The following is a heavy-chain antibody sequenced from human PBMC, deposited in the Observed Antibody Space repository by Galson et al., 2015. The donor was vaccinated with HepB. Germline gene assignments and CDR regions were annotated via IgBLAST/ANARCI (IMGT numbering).Heavy chain of an antibody. CDR3: TAPGGGPTVTTHFDF. V-gene: IGHV1-69*13. CDR1: GGTFSSYF. CDR2: VIPTFGTP. D-gene: IGHD4-17*01. Sequence: SVKVSCKASGGTFSSYFISWVRQAPGQGLEWVGGVIPTFGTPNYPQRFQGRVTITGDESTSTAYMELSSLRSEDTAVYYCTAPGGGPTVTTHFDFWGQGTLVIVSS. J-gene: IGHJ4*02.